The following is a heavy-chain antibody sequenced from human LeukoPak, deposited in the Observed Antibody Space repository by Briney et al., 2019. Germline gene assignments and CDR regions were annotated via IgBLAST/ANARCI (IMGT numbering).Heavy chain of an antibody. CDR3: GRDALVGYFSYYYMDV. J-gene: IGHJ6*03. Sequence: SETLSLTCTVSGGSTSSHYWTWIRQSPVKGLEWIGDISNSGSTSYNPSLKSRVTISMDTSKNQFSLKLSSVTAADTAVYYCGRDALVGYFSYYYMDVWGKGTTVTVSS. V-gene: IGHV4-59*11. CDR1: GGSTSSHY. CDR2: ISNSGST. D-gene: IGHD2-15*01.